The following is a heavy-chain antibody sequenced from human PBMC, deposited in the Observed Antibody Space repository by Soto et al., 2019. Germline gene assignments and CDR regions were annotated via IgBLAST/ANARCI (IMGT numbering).Heavy chain of an antibody. D-gene: IGHD3-3*01. Sequence: EVQLLESGGGLVQPGGSLRLSCAASGVSFSASAWNWVRQAPGKGLEWVSGLSFSGGSTYYADSVQGRFTISRNTSTNTLYLQMNFLAAEDAAIYYCAKAPHEDFIYFESWGQGTLVTVSS. J-gene: IGHJ5*01. CDR3: AKAPHEDFIYFES. CDR1: GVSFSASA. CDR2: LSFSGGST. V-gene: IGHV3-23*01.